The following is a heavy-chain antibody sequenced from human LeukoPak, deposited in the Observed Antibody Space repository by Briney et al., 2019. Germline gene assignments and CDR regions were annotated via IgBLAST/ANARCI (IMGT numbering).Heavy chain of an antibody. CDR3: ARVLRYGGNSDY. D-gene: IGHD4-23*01. Sequence: GASVKVSCKASGYTFTGYYMHWVRQAPGQGLEWMGWINPNSGGTNYAQKFQGRVTMTRDTSISAAYMELSRLRSDDTAAYYCARVLRYGGNSDYWGQGTLVTVSS. J-gene: IGHJ4*02. CDR1: GYTFTGYY. V-gene: IGHV1-2*02. CDR2: INPNSGGT.